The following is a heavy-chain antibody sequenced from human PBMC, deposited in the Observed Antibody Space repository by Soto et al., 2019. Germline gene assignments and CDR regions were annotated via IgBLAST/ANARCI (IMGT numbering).Heavy chain of an antibody. CDR2: SNPNSGGT. V-gene: IGHV1-2*02. CDR3: AWAYTASYYYDGMAV. J-gene: IGHJ6*02. D-gene: IGHD2-2*02. Sequence: ASAKVSCKASGYTFTGYYMHWVRQAPGQGLEWMGWSNPNSGGTNYAQKFQGRVTMTRDTSSSAASMELSRLRSDDTAVYYCAWAYTASYYYDGMAVSGQRTTVTVSS. CDR1: GYTFTGYY.